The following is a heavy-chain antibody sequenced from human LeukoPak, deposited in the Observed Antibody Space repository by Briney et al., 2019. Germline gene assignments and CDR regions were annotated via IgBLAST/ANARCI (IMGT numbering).Heavy chain of an antibody. Sequence: GGSLRLSCAASEVTISNYWMNWVRQAPGEGLVWVSRINSDGSTTNYAGSVKGRFTISRDNAMNTLYLQMNSLQAEDTGVYYCTSGNAGYGDFDCCGQGTLVTVSS. V-gene: IGHV3-74*01. J-gene: IGHJ4*02. CDR1: EVTISNYW. D-gene: IGHD3-9*01. CDR3: TSGNAGYGDFDC. CDR2: INSDGSTT.